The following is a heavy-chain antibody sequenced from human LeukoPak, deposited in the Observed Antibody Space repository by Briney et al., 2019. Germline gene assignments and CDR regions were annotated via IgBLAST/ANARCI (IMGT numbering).Heavy chain of an antibody. Sequence: SQTLSLTCTVSGGSISSSSYYWGWIRQPPGKGLEWIGSIYYSGSTYYNPSLKSRVTISVDTSKNQFSLKLSSVTAADTAVYYCAREDRDSFDYWGQGTLVTVSS. D-gene: IGHD3-22*01. J-gene: IGHJ4*02. CDR1: GGSISSSSYY. CDR2: IYYSGST. V-gene: IGHV4-39*02. CDR3: AREDRDSFDY.